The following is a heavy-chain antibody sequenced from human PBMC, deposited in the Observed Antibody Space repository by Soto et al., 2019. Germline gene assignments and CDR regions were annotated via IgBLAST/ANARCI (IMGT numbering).Heavy chain of an antibody. CDR2: ISGSGGST. D-gene: IGHD6-19*01. CDR3: KGDSGWYADY. V-gene: IGHV3-23*01. CDR1: GFPFSSYA. J-gene: IGHJ4*02. Sequence: PGGSLRLSCAASGFPFSSYAMSWVRQAPGKGLEWVSAISGSGGSTYYADSVKGRFTISRDNSKNTLYLQMSSLRAEDTAVYYCKGDSGWYADYWGQGTLVTVSS.